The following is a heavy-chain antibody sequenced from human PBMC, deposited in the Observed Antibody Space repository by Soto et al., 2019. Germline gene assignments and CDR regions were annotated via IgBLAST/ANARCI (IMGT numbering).Heavy chain of an antibody. CDR1: GGSISSSSYY. Sequence: QLQESGPGLVKPSETLSLTCTVSGGSISSSSYYWGWIRQPPGKGLEWIGSIYYSGSTYYNPSLKSRVTISVDTSKNQFSLKLSSVTAADTAVYYCASLGRYCSSTSCYGGWGQGTLVTVSS. V-gene: IGHV4-39*01. CDR2: IYYSGST. J-gene: IGHJ4*02. CDR3: ASLGRYCSSTSCYGG. D-gene: IGHD2-2*01.